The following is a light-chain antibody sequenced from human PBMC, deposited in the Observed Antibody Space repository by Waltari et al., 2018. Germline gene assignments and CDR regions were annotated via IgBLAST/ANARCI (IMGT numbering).Light chain of an antibody. CDR2: GAS. CDR3: HQYNDWPPEDT. CDR1: QIVTFN. J-gene: IGKJ2*01. Sequence: IVMTPSPATLSVFPGEEAILSCRASQIVTFNVAWYQQKPGQPPRLLIYGASNRAPGVPHRFLGSWAGTDFTLTISSPQSEDSAVYFCHQYNDWPPEDTFGQGTKLEIK. V-gene: IGKV3-15*01.